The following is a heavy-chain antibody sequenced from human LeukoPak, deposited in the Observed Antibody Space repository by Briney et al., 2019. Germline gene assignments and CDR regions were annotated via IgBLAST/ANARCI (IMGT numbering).Heavy chain of an antibody. CDR2: ISNTRTYI. Sequence: GGSLRLSCDASGFSFRDYSMNWVRQAPGKGLEWVSSISNTRTYIYYADSVKGRFTISRDNAKRSLYLQMNSLRAEDTAVYYCMGDYCTSTSCSTTFWGQGTLVTVSS. V-gene: IGHV3-21*01. D-gene: IGHD2-2*02. J-gene: IGHJ4*02. CDR3: MGDYCTSTSCSTTF. CDR1: GFSFRDYS.